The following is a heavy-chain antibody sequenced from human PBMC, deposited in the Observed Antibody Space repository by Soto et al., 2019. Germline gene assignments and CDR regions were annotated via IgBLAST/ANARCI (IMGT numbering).Heavy chain of an antibody. CDR1: GGSVSSSY. D-gene: IGHD3-3*01. CDR3: ARDSGGYYSY. J-gene: IGHJ4*02. CDR2: VYHSGST. Sequence: SETLSLTCTVSGGSVSSSYWSWMRQPPGKGLEWIGYVYHSGSTNYNPSLKSRVTISVDTSKNQFSLKLSSVTAADTAVYYCARDSGGYYSYWGQGTLVTV. V-gene: IGHV4-59*02.